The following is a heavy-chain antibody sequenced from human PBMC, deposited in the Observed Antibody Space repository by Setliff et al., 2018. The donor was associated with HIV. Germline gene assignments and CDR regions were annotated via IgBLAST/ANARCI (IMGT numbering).Heavy chain of an antibody. CDR3: ARGTTGSGWFYDS. V-gene: IGHV3-7*03. CDR2: TKPDGSET. J-gene: IGHJ4*02. Sequence: GGSLRLSCAVSGFTFRNYWMRWVRQAPGKGLERVADTKPDGSETYYEDSVRGRFTVSRDNAKNSLYLQMASLRAEDTAVYYCARGTTGSGWFYDSWGQGVLVTVSS. D-gene: IGHD6-19*01. CDR1: GFTFRNYW.